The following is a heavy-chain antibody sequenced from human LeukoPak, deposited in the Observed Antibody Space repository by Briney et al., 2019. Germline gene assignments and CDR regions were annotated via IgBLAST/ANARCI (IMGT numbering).Heavy chain of an antibody. CDR3: ARGPPSIAARPGLKYYYYYMDV. CDR2: IYHSGST. Sequence: SGTLSLTCAVSGGSISSSNWWSWVRQPPGKGLEWIGEIYHSGSTNYNPSLKSRVTISVDKSKNQFSLKLSSVTAADTAVYYCARGPPSIAARPGLKYYYYYMDVWGKGTTVTVSS. CDR1: GGSISSSNW. J-gene: IGHJ6*03. V-gene: IGHV4-4*02. D-gene: IGHD6-6*01.